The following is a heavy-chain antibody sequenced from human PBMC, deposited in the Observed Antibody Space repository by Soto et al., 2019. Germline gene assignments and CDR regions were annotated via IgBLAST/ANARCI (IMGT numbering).Heavy chain of an antibody. Sequence: QVQLVESGGGVVQPGRSLRLSCAASGFTFSSYAMHWVRQAPGKGLGWVAVISYDGSNKYYADSVKGRFTISRDNSKNTLYLQMNSLRAEDTAVYYCARGGELYYYDSSGSAQGAFDIWGQGTMVTVSS. CDR3: ARGGELYYYDSSGSAQGAFDI. CDR1: GFTFSSYA. J-gene: IGHJ3*02. D-gene: IGHD3-22*01. V-gene: IGHV3-30-3*01. CDR2: ISYDGSNK.